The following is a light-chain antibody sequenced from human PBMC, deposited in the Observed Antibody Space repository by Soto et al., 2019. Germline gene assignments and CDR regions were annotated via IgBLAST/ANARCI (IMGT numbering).Light chain of an antibody. V-gene: IGKV3-15*01. J-gene: IGKJ1*01. Sequence: DIVMTHSPATLSVSPGERATLSCRASQSISSSLAWYQQRPGQAPRLLIYGTTTRAAGVPSRFSGSGSGAEFTLTISSLQSEDFAFYYCQQYNNWPKTFGQGTKVDI. CDR1: QSISSS. CDR3: QQYNNWPKT. CDR2: GTT.